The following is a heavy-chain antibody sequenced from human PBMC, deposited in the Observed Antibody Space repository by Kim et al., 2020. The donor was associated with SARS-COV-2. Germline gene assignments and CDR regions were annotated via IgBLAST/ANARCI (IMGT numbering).Heavy chain of an antibody. CDR3: ARDVNYYYGMDV. Sequence: YHPTLTSRVTISVDRSKNQFSLKLSSVTAADTAVYYCARDVNYYYGMDVWGQGTTVTVSS. J-gene: IGHJ6*02. V-gene: IGHV4-30-2*01.